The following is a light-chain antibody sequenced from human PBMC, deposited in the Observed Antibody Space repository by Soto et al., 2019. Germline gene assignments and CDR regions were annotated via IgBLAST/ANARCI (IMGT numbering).Light chain of an antibody. J-gene: IGLJ2*01. Sequence: QSVLTQPPSVSGAPGQRVTISCTWSSSNIGAGYDVHWYQQLPGTAPKLLIYGNNNRPSGVPDRFSGSKSGTSASLAITGLQAEDEGDYYCQSYDSSLSGSGVFGGGTKLTVL. CDR1: SSNIGAGYD. CDR3: QSYDSSLSGSGV. CDR2: GNN. V-gene: IGLV1-40*01.